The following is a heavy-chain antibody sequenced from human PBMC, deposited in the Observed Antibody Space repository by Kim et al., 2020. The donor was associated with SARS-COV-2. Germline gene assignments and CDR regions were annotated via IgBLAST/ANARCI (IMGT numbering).Heavy chain of an antibody. Sequence: TYAKNVQGRVIITSDTSTTTVYMDLSSLRSEDTAVYYCARETASAGKAFDCWGQGTLVAVSS. V-gene: IGHV1-46*01. D-gene: IGHD6-13*01. CDR3: ARETASAGKAFDC. J-gene: IGHJ4*02.